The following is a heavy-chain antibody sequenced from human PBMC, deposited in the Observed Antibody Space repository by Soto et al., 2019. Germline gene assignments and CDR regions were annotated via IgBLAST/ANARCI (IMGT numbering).Heavy chain of an antibody. D-gene: IGHD3-10*01. Sequence: EVQLVESGGGLVKPGGSLRLSCAASGFTFSSYSMNWARQAPGKGLEWVSSISSSSSYIYYADSVKGRFTISRDNAKNSLYLQMNSLRAEDTAVYYCARDRGTTGDWFDPWGQGTLVTVSS. CDR1: GFTFSSYS. J-gene: IGHJ5*02. V-gene: IGHV3-21*01. CDR3: ARDRGTTGDWFDP. CDR2: ISSSSSYI.